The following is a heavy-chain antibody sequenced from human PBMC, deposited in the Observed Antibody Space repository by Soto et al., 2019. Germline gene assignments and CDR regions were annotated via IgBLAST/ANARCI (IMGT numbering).Heavy chain of an antibody. D-gene: IGHD3-16*01. CDR3: ARSPLGYDYVRQTWREVGDSFDI. Sequence: PPETLSLTCAIYGASLGGFHWTWLRQAPGKGLEWIGELIHGGSTNYNPSLKGRVSFSLDTSKNQFSLHLMSVTAADTAVYYCARSPLGYDYVRQTWREVGDSFDIWGRGTLVTVSS. J-gene: IGHJ3*02. CDR2: LIHGGST. CDR1: GASLGGFH. V-gene: IGHV4-34*12.